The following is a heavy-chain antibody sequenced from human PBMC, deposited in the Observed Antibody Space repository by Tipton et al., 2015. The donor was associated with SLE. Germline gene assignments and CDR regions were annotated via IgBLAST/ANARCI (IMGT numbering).Heavy chain of an antibody. CDR1: GFAFKSYG. CDR3: AKDPGGFNGDYPGDY. CDR2: IRFDGGTE. V-gene: IGHV3-30*02. Sequence: SGFAFKSYGMHWVRQAPGKGLEWVAFIRFDGGTENHADSVKGRFTISRDNSKNTLYLQMNDLRPEDTAVYYRAKDPGGFNGDYPGDYWGQGALVTVSS. D-gene: IGHD2-8*01. J-gene: IGHJ4*02.